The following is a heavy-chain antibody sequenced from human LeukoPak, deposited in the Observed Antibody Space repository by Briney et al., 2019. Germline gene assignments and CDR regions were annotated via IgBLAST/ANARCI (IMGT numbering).Heavy chain of an antibody. Sequence: SETLSLTCAVSGGSISGDYWSWIRQPPGKGLEWIGWIGNIYDSESTNYNPSLRSRVTISVDTSKNQFSLKLSSVIAADTAVYYCARGGASSLPFDFWGQGTLVTVSS. CDR3: ARGGASSLPFDF. V-gene: IGHV4-59*01. CDR2: IYDSEST. J-gene: IGHJ4*02. D-gene: IGHD6-6*01. CDR1: GGSISGDY.